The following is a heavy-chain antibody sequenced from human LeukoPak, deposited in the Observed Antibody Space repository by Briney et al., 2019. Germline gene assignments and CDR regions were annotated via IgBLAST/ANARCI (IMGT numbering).Heavy chain of an antibody. Sequence: ETLSLTCTVSGGSISSSSYYWGWIRQPPGKGLEWISYISYSSSPIYYADSVKGRFTISRDNAKNSLYLQMNSLRDEDTAVYYCTRGTNCDYWGQGTLVTVSS. D-gene: IGHD1-14*01. CDR2: ISYSSSPI. CDR1: GGSISSSS. V-gene: IGHV3-48*02. CDR3: TRGTNCDY. J-gene: IGHJ4*02.